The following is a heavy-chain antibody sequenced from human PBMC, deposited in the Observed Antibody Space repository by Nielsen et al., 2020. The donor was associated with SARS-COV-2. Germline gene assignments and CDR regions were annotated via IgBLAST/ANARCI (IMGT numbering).Heavy chain of an antibody. Sequence: GGSLRLSCAASGFTFDDYAMHWVRQAPGKGLEWVSGISWNSGSIGYADSVKGRFTISRDNAKNSLYLQMNSLRAEDTALYYCAKLGSGSCPFDYWGQGTLVTVSS. CDR2: ISWNSGSI. D-gene: IGHD3-10*01. CDR3: AKLGSGSCPFDY. V-gene: IGHV3-9*01. CDR1: GFTFDDYA. J-gene: IGHJ4*02.